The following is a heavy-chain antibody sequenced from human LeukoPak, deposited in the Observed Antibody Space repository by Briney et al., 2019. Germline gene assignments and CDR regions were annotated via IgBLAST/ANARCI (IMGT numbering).Heavy chain of an antibody. D-gene: IGHD1-26*01. CDR1: GGTFSSYA. CDR3: ARGGGIVGAILGGGRDYFDY. CDR2: IIPILGIA. V-gene: IGHV1-69*04. Sequence: ASVKVSCKASGGTFSSYAISWVRQAPGQGLEWMGRIIPILGIANYARKFQGRVTITADKSTSTAYMELSSLRSEDTAVYYCARGGGIVGAILGGGRDYFDYWGQGTLVTVS. J-gene: IGHJ4*02.